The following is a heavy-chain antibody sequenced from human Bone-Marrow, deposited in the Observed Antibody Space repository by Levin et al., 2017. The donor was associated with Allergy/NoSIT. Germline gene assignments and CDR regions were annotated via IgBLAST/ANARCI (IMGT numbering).Heavy chain of an antibody. CDR3: ATYYDILTGYSPLDY. Sequence: SVKVSCKASGGTFSSYAISWVRQAPGQGLEWMGGIIPIFGTANYAQKFQGRVTITADESTSTAYMELSSLRSEDTAVYYCATYYDILTGYSPLDYWGQGTLVTVSS. J-gene: IGHJ4*02. CDR2: IIPIFGTA. CDR1: GGTFSSYA. V-gene: IGHV1-69*13. D-gene: IGHD3-9*01.